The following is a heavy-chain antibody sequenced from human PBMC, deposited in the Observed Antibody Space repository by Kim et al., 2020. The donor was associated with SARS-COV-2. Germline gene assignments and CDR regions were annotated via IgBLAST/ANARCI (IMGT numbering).Heavy chain of an antibody. J-gene: IGHJ4*02. V-gene: IGHV4-39*01. CDR3: ARGTQTGTTSLTF. D-gene: IGHD1-7*01. Sequence: YSSPSLKSRVTISIDTSENLFSLMLTSVTAADTAVYYCARGTQTGTTSLTFWGQGTLVTVSS.